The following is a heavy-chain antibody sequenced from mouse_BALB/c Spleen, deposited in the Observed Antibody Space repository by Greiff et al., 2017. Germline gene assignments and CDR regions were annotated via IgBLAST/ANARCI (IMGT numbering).Heavy chain of an antibody. Sequence: QVQLQQSGAELVRPGASVTLSCKASGYTFTDYEMHWVKQTPVHGLEWIGAIDPETGGTSYNQKFKGKATLTADKSSSTAYMELRSLTSEDSAVYYCTRSLYYGSSYSYWGQGTTLTVSS. CDR1: GYTFTDYE. V-gene: IGHV1-15*01. D-gene: IGHD1-1*01. CDR3: TRSLYYGSSYSY. CDR2: IDPETGGT. J-gene: IGHJ2*01.